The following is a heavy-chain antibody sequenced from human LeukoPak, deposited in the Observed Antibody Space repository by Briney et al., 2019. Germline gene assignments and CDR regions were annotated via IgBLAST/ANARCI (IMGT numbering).Heavy chain of an antibody. Sequence: SETLSLTCTASGYSISTNYLSWIRQPPGKGLEWIGWLYYSGSTNYNPSLKSRVTISVDTSKNQFSLKLNSVTAADTAVYYYVRGNSNWYFDLWGRGTLVTVSS. CDR1: GYSISTNY. CDR3: VRGNSNWYFDL. V-gene: IGHV4-59*01. CDR2: LYYSGST. D-gene: IGHD2/OR15-2a*01. J-gene: IGHJ2*01.